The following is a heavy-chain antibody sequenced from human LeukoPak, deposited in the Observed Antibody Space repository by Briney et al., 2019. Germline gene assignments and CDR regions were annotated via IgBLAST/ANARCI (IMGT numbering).Heavy chain of an antibody. CDR1: GFTFGSYA. Sequence: GRSLRLSCAASGFTFGSYAMHWVRQAPGKGLEWVAVISYDGSNKYYADSVKGRFTISRDNSKNTLYLQMNSLRAEDTAVYYCARGSDDYVWGTHHYYGMDVWGQGTTVTVSS. V-gene: IGHV3-30*04. D-gene: IGHD3-16*01. CDR2: ISYDGSNK. J-gene: IGHJ6*02. CDR3: ARGSDDYVWGTHHYYGMDV.